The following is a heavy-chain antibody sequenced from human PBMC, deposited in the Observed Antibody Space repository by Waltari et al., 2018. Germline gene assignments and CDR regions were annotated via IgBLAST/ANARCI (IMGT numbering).Heavy chain of an antibody. CDR1: GYSISSGYY. D-gene: IGHD6-19*01. CDR2: IYHSGST. J-gene: IGHJ4*02. V-gene: IGHV4-38-2*01. CDR3: ARWGSGWYVDY. Sequence: QVQLQESGPGLVKPSETLSLTCAVSGYSISSGYYWGWIRQPPGKGLEWIGSIYHSGSTYYNPSLKGRVTISVDTSKNQFSLKLSSVTAADTAVYYCARWGSGWYVDYWGQGTLVTVSS.